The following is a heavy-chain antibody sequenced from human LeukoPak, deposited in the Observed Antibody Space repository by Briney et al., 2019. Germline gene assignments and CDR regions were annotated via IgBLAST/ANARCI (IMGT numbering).Heavy chain of an antibody. J-gene: IGHJ5*02. Sequence: GGSLRLSCAASGFTFSSYWMSWVRQAPGKGLEWVANIKQDGSEKYYVDSVKGRFTISRDSAKNSLYLQMNSLRAEDTAVYYCARHNYDILTGYYNDWFDPWGQGTLVTVSS. CDR3: ARHNYDILTGYYNDWFDP. V-gene: IGHV3-7*01. CDR2: IKQDGSEK. CDR1: GFTFSSYW. D-gene: IGHD3-9*01.